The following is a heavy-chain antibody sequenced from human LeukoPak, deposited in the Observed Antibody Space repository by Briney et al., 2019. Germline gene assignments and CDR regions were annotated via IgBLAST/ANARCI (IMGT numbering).Heavy chain of an antibody. Sequence: GASVKVSCKASGYTFTSYYMHWVRQAPGQGLEWMGIINPSGGSTSYAQKFQGRVTMTRDMSTSTVYMELSSLRSEDTAVYYCASRITMVRGSRGEPREGGYWGQGTLVTVSS. J-gene: IGHJ4*02. D-gene: IGHD3-10*01. V-gene: IGHV1-46*01. CDR1: GYTFTSYY. CDR3: ASRITMVRGSRGEPREGGY. CDR2: INPSGGST.